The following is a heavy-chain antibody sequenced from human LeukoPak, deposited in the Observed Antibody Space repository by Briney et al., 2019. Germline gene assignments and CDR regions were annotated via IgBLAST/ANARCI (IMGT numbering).Heavy chain of an antibody. J-gene: IGHJ6*02. CDR3: ARGPYYYGVDV. CDR2: ISGSGNTI. Sequence: GGSLRLSCAASGFTFSSYAMSWVRQAPGKGLEWVSYISGSGNTIYYADSVKGRFTISRDNARNSLYLQMNSLRAEDTAVYYCARGPYYYGVDVWGQGTTVTVSS. CDR1: GFTFSSYA. V-gene: IGHV3-48*04.